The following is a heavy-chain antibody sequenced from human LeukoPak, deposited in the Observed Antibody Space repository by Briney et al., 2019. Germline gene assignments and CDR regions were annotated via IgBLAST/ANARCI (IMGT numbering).Heavy chain of an antibody. D-gene: IGHD3-22*01. CDR3: ARSGAEYYYDSSGYIDY. V-gene: IGHV1-69*13. J-gene: IGHJ4*02. CDR2: IIPIFRTP. Sequence: AASVKVSCKASGGTFSRHSINWVRQAPGQGLEWMGGIIPIFRTPKYAQKFQGRVTITADESTSTAYMELSSLRSEDTAVYYCARSGAEYYYDSSGYIDYWGQGTLVTVSS. CDR1: GGTFSRHS.